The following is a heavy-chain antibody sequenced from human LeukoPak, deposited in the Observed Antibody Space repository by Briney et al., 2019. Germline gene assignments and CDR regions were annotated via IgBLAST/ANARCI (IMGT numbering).Heavy chain of an antibody. J-gene: IGHJ4*02. D-gene: IGHD6-13*01. CDR1: GYTFTNYW. V-gene: IGHV5-51*01. CDR3: ARTAGIAALRFDY. Sequence: GESLKISCKASGYTFTNYWIGWVRQMPGKGLEWMGIIYPGDSDTRYSPSFQGQVTTSADKSISTAYLQWSSLKASDTAMYYCARTAGIAALRFDYWGQGTLVTVSS. CDR2: IYPGDSDT.